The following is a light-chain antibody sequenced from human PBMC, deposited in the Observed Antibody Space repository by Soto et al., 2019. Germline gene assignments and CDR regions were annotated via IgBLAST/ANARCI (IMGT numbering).Light chain of an antibody. Sequence: QSVLTQPPSVTAAPGQQVTISCSGTSANVGRNWVSWYQQFPGTAPTLLIHDNYQRPSGIPDRFSGSRSGTSATLAIIGVQTGDEANYYCAVWDSSLSAGVFGGGTKLTDL. CDR3: AVWDSSLSAGV. CDR2: DNY. J-gene: IGLJ2*01. CDR1: SANVGRNW. V-gene: IGLV1-51*01.